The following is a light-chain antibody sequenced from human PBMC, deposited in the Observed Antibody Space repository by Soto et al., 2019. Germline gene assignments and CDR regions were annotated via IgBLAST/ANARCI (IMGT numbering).Light chain of an antibody. CDR1: SRDIGDYNH. CDR2: EVT. J-gene: IGLJ1*01. V-gene: IGLV2-14*01. Sequence: QSALTQPASVSGTPGQSITISCTGTSRDIGDYNHVSWYQHHPGKAPKVMIYEVTSRPSGISDRFSGSKSGMTASLTISGPQPEDEADYFCASYRSANTLVVFGTGPKVTVL. CDR3: ASYRSANTLVV.